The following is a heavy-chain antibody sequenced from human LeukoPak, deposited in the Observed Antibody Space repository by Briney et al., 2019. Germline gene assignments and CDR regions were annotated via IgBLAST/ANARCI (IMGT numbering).Heavy chain of an antibody. V-gene: IGHV1-8*03. CDR2: MNPNSGNT. J-gene: IGHJ4*02. Sequence: GASVKVSCRASGYTFTSYDINWVRQATGQGLEWMGWMNPNSGNTGYAQKFQGRVTITRNTSISTAYVELSSLRSEDTAVYYCARGVRGYSYGPVWPLAYWGQGTLVTVSS. CDR1: GYTFTSYD. CDR3: ARGVRGYSYGPVWPLAY. D-gene: IGHD5-18*01.